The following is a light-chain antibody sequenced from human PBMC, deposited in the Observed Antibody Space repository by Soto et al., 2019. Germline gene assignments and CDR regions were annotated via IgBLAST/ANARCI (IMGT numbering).Light chain of an antibody. CDR3: QHYGSSPGLT. CDR2: GAS. V-gene: IGKV3-20*01. Sequence: EIVLTQSPGALSLSPGERVTLFCRASESVSSTSLAWHQQKPGQAPRLLIYGASNRATGIPDRFSGSGSGTDFTLTISRLESEDFAVYYCQHYGSSPGLTFGGGTKVEIK. CDR1: ESVSSTS. J-gene: IGKJ4*01.